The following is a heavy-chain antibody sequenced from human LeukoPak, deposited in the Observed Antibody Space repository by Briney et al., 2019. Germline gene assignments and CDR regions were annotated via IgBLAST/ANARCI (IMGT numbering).Heavy chain of an antibody. J-gene: IGHJ4*02. V-gene: IGHV3-21*01. CDR1: GFTFSSYS. D-gene: IGHD2-2*01. CDR3: ARALGRGEDIVVVPAATISYYFDY. Sequence: GGSLRLSCAASGFTFSSYSMNWVRQAPGKGLGWVSSISSSSSYIYYADSVKGRFTISRDNAKNSLYLQMNSLRAEDTAVYYCARALGRGEDIVVVPAATISYYFDYWGQGTLVTVSS. CDR2: ISSSSSYI.